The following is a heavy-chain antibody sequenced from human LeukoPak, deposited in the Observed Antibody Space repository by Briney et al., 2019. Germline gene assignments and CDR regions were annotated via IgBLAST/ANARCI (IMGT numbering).Heavy chain of an antibody. CDR1: GFTFSNYR. D-gene: IGHD3-22*01. V-gene: IGHV3-21*01. Sequence: GGSLRLSCAASGFTFSNYRMNWVRQAPGRGLEWVSSITSSGSYIYYADSVKGRFTISRDNAKNSLYLQMNRLRAEDTAVYYCARDTDYYDSSGYYYYFDYWAKGTLVTVSS. CDR3: ARDTDYYDSSGYYYYFDY. CDR2: ITSSGSYI. J-gene: IGHJ4*02.